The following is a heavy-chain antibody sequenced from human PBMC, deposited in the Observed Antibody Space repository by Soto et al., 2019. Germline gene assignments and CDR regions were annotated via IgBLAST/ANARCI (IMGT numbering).Heavy chain of an antibody. CDR2: IYYTGST. Sequence: QVQLQESGPGLVKPSQTLSLTCTVSGGSIYTGGFYWSWIRQLPGKGLEWLGYIYYTGSTQYTPSLKRRLTIPTDTSDNQSSLRLTSVTAADTAVYYCATSLVTSRTRVDYWGQGTLVTVSS. D-gene: IGHD1-26*01. CDR3: ATSLVTSRTRVDY. V-gene: IGHV4-31*03. CDR1: GGSIYTGGFY. J-gene: IGHJ4*02.